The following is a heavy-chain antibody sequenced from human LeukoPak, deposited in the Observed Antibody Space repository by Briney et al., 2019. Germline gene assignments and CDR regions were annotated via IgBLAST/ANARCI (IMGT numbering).Heavy chain of an antibody. J-gene: IGHJ4*02. D-gene: IGHD3-10*01. V-gene: IGHV4-59*01. CDR2: IYYSGST. CDR3: ARWAMVRGAFDY. Sequence: PSETLSLTCTVPGGSISSYYWSWIRQPPGKGLEWIGYIYYSGSTNYNPSLKSRVTISVDTSKNQFSLKLSSVTAADTAVYYCARWAMVRGAFDYWGQGTLVTVSS. CDR1: GGSISSYY.